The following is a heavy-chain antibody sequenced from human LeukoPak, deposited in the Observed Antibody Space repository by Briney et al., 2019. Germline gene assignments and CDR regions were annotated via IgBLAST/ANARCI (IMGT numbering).Heavy chain of an antibody. CDR2: FDPEDGET. CDR3: ILSSGYYSRFDY. D-gene: IGHD3-22*01. Sequence: ASVKVSCKVSGYTLTELSMHWVRQAPGKGLEWMGGFDPEDGETIYAQKFQGRVTMTEDTSTDTAYMELSSLRSEDTAVYYCILSSGYYSRFDYWGQGTLVTVSS. V-gene: IGHV1-24*01. J-gene: IGHJ4*02. CDR1: GYTLTELS.